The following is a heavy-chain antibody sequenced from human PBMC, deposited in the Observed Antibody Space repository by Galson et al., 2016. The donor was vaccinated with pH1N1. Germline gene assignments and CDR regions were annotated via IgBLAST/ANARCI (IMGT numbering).Heavy chain of an antibody. CDR3: ARAPFGGNSL. V-gene: IGHV3-74*03. D-gene: IGHD4-23*01. J-gene: IGHJ4*02. CDR1: GFNIRSYW. Sequence: SLRLSCAASGFNIRSYWMHWVRQGPGKGLVWVSHIKSDGGDTKYADSVKGRFTISRDNAKNTLYLQMNSLRAEDTAVYYCARAPFGGNSLWGQGTLVTVSS. CDR2: IKSDGGDT.